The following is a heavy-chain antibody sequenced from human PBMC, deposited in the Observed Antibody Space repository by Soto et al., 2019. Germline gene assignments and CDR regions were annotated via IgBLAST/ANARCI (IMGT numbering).Heavy chain of an antibody. CDR2: IWYDGSNK. D-gene: IGHD2-15*01. V-gene: IGHV3-33*01. CDR3: AREVEVVAATRNNWFDP. J-gene: IGHJ5*02. CDR1: GFTFSSYG. Sequence: GGSLRLSCAASGFTFSSYGMHWVRQAPGKGLEWVAVIWYDGSNKYYADSVKGRFTISRDNSKNTLYLQMNSLRAEDTAVYYCAREVEVVAATRNNWFDPWGQGTLVTVSS.